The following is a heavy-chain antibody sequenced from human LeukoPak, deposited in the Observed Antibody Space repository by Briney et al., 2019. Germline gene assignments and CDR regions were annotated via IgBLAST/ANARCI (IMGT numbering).Heavy chain of an antibody. J-gene: IGHJ4*02. D-gene: IGHD2-15*01. CDR3: ARGPYCSGGSCYQTISYYFDY. CDR2: TNHSGST. V-gene: IGHV4-34*01. Sequence: PSETLSLTCAVYGGSFSGYYWSWIRQPPGKGLEWIGETNHSGSTNYNPSLKSRVTISVDTSKNQFSLKLSSVTAADTAVYYCARGPYCSGGSCYQTISYYFDYWGQGTLVTVSS. CDR1: GGSFSGYY.